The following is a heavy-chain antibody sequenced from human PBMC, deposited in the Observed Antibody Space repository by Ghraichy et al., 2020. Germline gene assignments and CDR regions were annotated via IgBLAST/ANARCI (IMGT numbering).Heavy chain of an antibody. CDR3: TPDQMRNL. CDR1: GFTFTNAW. J-gene: IGHJ4*02. V-gene: IGHV3-15*07. CDR2: VKSKTDGGTT. Sequence: GGPRLSCAASGFTFTNAWMNWVRQAPGKGLEWVGRVKSKTDGGTTNYAAPMKGRFTISRDDSKNTLYLQMNSLKTEDTAVYYCTPDQMRNLWGQGTLVTVSS.